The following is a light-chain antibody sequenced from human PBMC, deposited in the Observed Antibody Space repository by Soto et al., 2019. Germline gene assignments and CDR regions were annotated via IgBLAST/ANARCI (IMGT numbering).Light chain of an antibody. V-gene: IGLV2-8*01. Sequence: QSVLTQPPSASGSPGQSVTISCTGTSSDVGGYNYVSWYQQHPGKAPKLMIYEVSKRPSGVPDRFSGSKSGNTASLTVSGLPAEDEADYYCNSFAGSNNLGVFGGGTQLTVL. CDR3: NSFAGSNNLGV. CDR2: EVS. CDR1: SSDVGGYNY. J-gene: IGLJ7*01.